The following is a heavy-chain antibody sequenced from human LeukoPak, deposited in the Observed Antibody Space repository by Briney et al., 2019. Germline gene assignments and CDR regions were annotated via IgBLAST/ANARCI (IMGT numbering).Heavy chain of an antibody. J-gene: IGHJ3*02. Sequence: SQTLSLTCTVSGGSISSGDYYWSWIRQPPGKGLEWIGYIYYSGSTYYNPSLKSRVTISVDTSKNQFSLKLSSVTAADTAVYYCARATVTPPEDAFDIWGQGTMVTVSS. CDR3: ARATVTPPEDAFDI. V-gene: IGHV4-30-4*01. CDR1: GGSISSGDYY. CDR2: IYYSGST. D-gene: IGHD4-17*01.